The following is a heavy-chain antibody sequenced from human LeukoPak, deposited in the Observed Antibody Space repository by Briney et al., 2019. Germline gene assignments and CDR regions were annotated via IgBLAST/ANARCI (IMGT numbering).Heavy chain of an antibody. Sequence: EASVKVSCKASGYTFTSYYMHWVRQAPGQGLEWMGIINLSGGSTSYAQKFQGRVTMTRDTSTSTVYMELSSLRSEDTAVFYCARDSSSWYYFDYWGQGTLVTVSS. V-gene: IGHV1-46*01. CDR1: GYTFTSYY. D-gene: IGHD6-13*01. CDR3: ARDSSSWYYFDY. J-gene: IGHJ4*02. CDR2: INLSGGST.